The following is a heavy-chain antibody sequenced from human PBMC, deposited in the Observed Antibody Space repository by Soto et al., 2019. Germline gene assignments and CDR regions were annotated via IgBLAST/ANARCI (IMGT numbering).Heavy chain of an antibody. J-gene: IGHJ5*02. Sequence: SETLSLTCTVSGDSISGADFYWNWIRHPAGKRLEWIGRVYSSGSASYNPSLRSRVTMSVDTSKNQFSLKLNSVTAADTAVYYCARSSHKESWFDPWGQGTLVT. V-gene: IGHV4-61*02. CDR2: VYSSGSA. CDR3: ARSSHKESWFDP. D-gene: IGHD6-13*01. CDR1: GDSISGADFY.